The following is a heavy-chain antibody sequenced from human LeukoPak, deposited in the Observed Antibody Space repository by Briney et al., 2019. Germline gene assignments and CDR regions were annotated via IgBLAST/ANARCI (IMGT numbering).Heavy chain of an antibody. CDR2: ISHSGTTI. D-gene: IGHD4-23*01. V-gene: IGHV3-48*02. CDR3: ARGSSVADN. CDR1: GFTFSSYS. J-gene: IGHJ4*02. Sequence: GRSLRLSCAASGFTFSSYSMNWVRQGPGKGLEWVSFISHSGTTITYADSVKGRFTISRDNAKNSLYLQMNSLRDEDTAVYYCARGSSVADNWGQGTLVTVSS.